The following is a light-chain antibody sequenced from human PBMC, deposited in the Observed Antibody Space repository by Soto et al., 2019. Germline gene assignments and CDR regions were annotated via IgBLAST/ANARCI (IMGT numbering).Light chain of an antibody. Sequence: ESVMTQSPATLSVSPGERATLSCRASQNVYTNLAWYQQKPGQAPRLLVYGASTRATGIPARFSGSGSGTEFTLTISSLQSEDFAVYYCQQYNNWPPWTFGQGTKVEIK. J-gene: IGKJ1*01. CDR1: QNVYTN. CDR3: QQYNNWPPWT. CDR2: GAS. V-gene: IGKV3-15*01.